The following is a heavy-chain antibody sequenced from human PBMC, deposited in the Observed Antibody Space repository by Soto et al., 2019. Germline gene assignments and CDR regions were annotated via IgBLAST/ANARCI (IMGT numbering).Heavy chain of an antibody. V-gene: IGHV3-9*01. CDR2: ISWNSGTI. D-gene: IGHD6-25*01. Sequence: EVQLVESGGGLVQPGRSLRLSCAASGFTFDDFAFHWVRQAPGKGLEWVSGISWNSGTIGYADSVKGRFTISRGNVKNALYLQMDSLRAEDTALYFCAKDSGRDGSAPFAYWGQGTLVTVSS. CDR3: AKDSGRDGSAPFAY. CDR1: GFTFDDFA. J-gene: IGHJ4*02.